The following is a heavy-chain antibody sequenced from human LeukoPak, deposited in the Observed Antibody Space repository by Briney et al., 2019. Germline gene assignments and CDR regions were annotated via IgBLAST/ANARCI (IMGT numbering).Heavy chain of an antibody. CDR3: AKEGCSSTTCYLANP. Sequence: GRSLRLSCAASGLTFSSYGMHWVRQAPGKGLEWVAVISYDGTIRNYADSVKGRFTISRDNSKNTLYLQMNSLTAEDTALYYCAKEGCSSTTCYLANPWGQGTLVTVSS. D-gene: IGHD2-2*01. CDR1: GLTFSSYG. V-gene: IGHV3-30*18. CDR2: ISYDGTIR. J-gene: IGHJ5*02.